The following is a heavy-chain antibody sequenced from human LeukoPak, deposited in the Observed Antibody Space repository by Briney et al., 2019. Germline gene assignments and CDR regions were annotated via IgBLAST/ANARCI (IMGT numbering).Heavy chain of an antibody. J-gene: IGHJ4*02. V-gene: IGHV3-30*02. Sequence: GGSLRLSCAASGFTFSSYGMHWVRQAPGKGLEWVAFIRYDGSNNYYADSVKGRFTISRDNSKNTLYLQMNSLRAEDTAVYYCARDQYPRSSTSPLDYWGQGTLVTVSS. D-gene: IGHD2-2*01. CDR3: ARDQYPRSSTSPLDY. CDR1: GFTFSSYG. CDR2: IRYDGSNN.